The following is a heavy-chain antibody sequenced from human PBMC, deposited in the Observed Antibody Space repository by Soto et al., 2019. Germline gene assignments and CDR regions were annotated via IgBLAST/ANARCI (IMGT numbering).Heavy chain of an antibody. CDR1: GDSFTNYA. CDR3: GRYCTNTKCRGGYYLDL. V-gene: IGHV1-69*01. J-gene: IGHJ5*02. D-gene: IGHD2-8*01. Sequence: QVLLVQSGAEMKQPGSSVSVSCKASGDSFTNYAFTWVRQAPGQGPEGLGGIILALGTPHYSQRFQGRLTITADESSSTVYMELGSLRLDDTAVYYCGRYCTNTKCRGGYYLDLWGQGTLLTVSS. CDR2: IILALGTP.